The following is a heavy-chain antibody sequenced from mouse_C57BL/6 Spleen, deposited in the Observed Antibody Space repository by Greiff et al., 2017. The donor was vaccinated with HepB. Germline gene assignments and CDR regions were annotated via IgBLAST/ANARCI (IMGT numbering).Heavy chain of an antibody. V-gene: IGHV1-26*01. CDR3: ARGRTLYDGYYGYYAMDY. CDR2: INPNNGGT. D-gene: IGHD2-3*01. Sequence: EVQLQQSGPELVKPGASVKISCKASGYTFTDYYMNWVKQSHGKSLEWIGDINPNNGGTSYNQKFKGKATLTVDKSSSTAYMELRSLTSEDSAVYYCARGRTLYDGYYGYYAMDYWGQGTSVTVSS. J-gene: IGHJ4*01. CDR1: GYTFTDYY.